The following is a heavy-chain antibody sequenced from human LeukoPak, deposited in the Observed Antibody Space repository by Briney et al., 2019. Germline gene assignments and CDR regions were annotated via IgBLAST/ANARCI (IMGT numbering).Heavy chain of an antibody. Sequence: SETLSLTCTVSSGSINSSYWNWIRQPPGKGLEWIGYIYYSGSTTYNPSLKSRVTISVDTSKNQFSLKMRSVTAADTAVYYCARKYYDILTGYTAMDVWGQGTTVTVSS. V-gene: IGHV4-59*01. CDR3: ARKYYDILTGYTAMDV. CDR2: IYYSGST. D-gene: IGHD3-9*01. CDR1: SGSINSSY. J-gene: IGHJ6*02.